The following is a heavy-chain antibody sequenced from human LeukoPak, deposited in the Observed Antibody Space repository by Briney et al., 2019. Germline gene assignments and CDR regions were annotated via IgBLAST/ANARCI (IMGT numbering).Heavy chain of an antibody. CDR2: INPNSGGT. D-gene: IGHD2-15*01. Sequence: ASVKVSCKASGYTFTGYYMHWVRQAPGQGLEWMGWINPNSGGTNYAQKFQGRVTMTRDTSISTAYMELSRLRSDDTAVYYCLFYCSGGSATDYWGQGTLVTVSS. J-gene: IGHJ4*02. V-gene: IGHV1-2*02. CDR3: LFYCSGGSATDY. CDR1: GYTFTGYY.